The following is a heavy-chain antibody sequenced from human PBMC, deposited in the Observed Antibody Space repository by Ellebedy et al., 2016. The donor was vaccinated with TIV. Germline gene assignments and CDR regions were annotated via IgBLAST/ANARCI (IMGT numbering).Heavy chain of an antibody. CDR1: GYTFTGYY. D-gene: IGHD3-22*01. CDR2: IIPIFGTA. Sequence: ASVKVSCKASGYTFTGYYMHWVRQAPGQGLEWMGGIIPIFGTANYAQKFQGRVTITADKSTRTAYMELSSLRSEDTAVYYCGRDRPYYYDRSGDRGAFDIWGQGTMVTVSS. V-gene: IGHV1-69*06. J-gene: IGHJ3*02. CDR3: GRDRPYYYDRSGDRGAFDI.